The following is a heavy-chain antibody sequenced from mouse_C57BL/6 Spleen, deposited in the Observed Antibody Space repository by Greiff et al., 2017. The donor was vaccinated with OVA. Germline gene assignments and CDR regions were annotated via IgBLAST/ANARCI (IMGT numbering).Heavy chain of an antibody. CDR3: ARRLIYYGNY. J-gene: IGHJ3*01. CDR1: GYTFTSYW. D-gene: IGHD2-1*01. CDR2: IDPSDSYT. Sequence: VKLQQPGAELVKPGASVKLSCKASGYTFTSYWMQWVKQRPGQGLEWIGEIDPSDSYTNYNQKFKGKATLTVDTSSSTAYMQLSSLTTEDSAVYYCARRLIYYGNYWGQGTLVTVSA. V-gene: IGHV1-50*01.